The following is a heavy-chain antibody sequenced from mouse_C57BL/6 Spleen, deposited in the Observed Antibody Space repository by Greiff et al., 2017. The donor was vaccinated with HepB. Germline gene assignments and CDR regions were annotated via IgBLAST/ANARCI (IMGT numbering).Heavy chain of an antibody. CDR1: GFTFSDYG. J-gene: IGHJ2*01. D-gene: IGHD1-1*01. CDR3: ERYGSSHFDY. Sequence: EVHLVESGGGLVKPGGSLKLSCAASGFTFSDYGMHWVRQAPEKGLEWVAYISSGSSTIYYADTVKGRFTISRDNAKNTLFLQMTSLRSEDTAMYYCERYGSSHFDYWGQGTTLTVSS. V-gene: IGHV5-17*01. CDR2: ISSGSSTI.